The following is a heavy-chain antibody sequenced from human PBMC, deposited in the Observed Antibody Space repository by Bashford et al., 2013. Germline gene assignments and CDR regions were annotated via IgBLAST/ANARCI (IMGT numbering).Heavy chain of an antibody. Sequence: VRQAPGRGLEWLSYIDRSSNTIYYADSVKGRFTISRDNAKSSLYLRMNSLRAEDTAMYYCARDLGRKSDLKFGIEVAGEWWYNWFDPWGQGTLVTVSS. V-gene: IGHV3-48*01. CDR2: IDRSSNTI. CDR3: ARDLGRKSDLKFGIEVAGEWWYNWFDP. J-gene: IGHJ5*02. D-gene: IGHD6-19*01.